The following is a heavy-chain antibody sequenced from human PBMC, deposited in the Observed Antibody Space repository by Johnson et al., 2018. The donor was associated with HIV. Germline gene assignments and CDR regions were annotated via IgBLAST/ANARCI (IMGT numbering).Heavy chain of an antibody. CDR1: GFTFSDYY. V-gene: IGHV3-15*01. D-gene: IGHD3-22*01. CDR3: TTDRDSSGYLDAFDI. Sequence: VQLVESGGGLVKPGGSLRLSCAASGFTFSDYYMSWIRQAPGKGLEWVAVISYDGGTTDYAAPVKGRFTISRDDSKNTLYLQMNSLKTEDTAVYYCTTDRDSSGYLDAFDIWGQGTMVTVSS. J-gene: IGHJ3*02. CDR2: ISYDGGTT.